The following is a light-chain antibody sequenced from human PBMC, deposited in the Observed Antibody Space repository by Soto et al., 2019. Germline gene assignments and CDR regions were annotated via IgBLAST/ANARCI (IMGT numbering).Light chain of an antibody. CDR1: QSISNY. V-gene: IGKV1-39*01. J-gene: IGKJ1*01. CDR2: AAS. CDR3: QQTYGMGT. Sequence: DIQLTQSPYFLSASVGDRVTITCRASQSISNYLNWYQQKPGKPPRHLIYAASTLQSGATSKFSGNGSGTDFTLTIRSLHAEDFATFYCQQTYGMGTFGHGTKVDIK.